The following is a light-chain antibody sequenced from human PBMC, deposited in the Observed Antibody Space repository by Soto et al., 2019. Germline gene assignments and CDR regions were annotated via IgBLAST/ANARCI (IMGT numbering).Light chain of an antibody. CDR3: QQYGSSPLWT. CDR2: GAS. Sequence: EIALTQSPGTLYLSPGERASLSCSASQSVSSSYLAWYQQKPGQAHRLLIYGASSRATGIPDRFSGSGSGTDFTLTISRLEPEDLAVYYCQQYGSSPLWTFGQGTKVDIK. CDR1: QSVSSSY. J-gene: IGKJ1*01. V-gene: IGKV3-20*01.